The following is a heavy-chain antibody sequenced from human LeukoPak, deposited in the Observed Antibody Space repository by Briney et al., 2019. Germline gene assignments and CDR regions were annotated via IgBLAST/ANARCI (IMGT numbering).Heavy chain of an antibody. CDR2: IKQDGSQK. V-gene: IGHV3-7*01. D-gene: IGHD6-13*01. J-gene: IGHJ4*02. Sequence: PGGSLRLSCVASGFTFTNYWMNWVRQAPGKGLEWVASIKQDGSQKSYVDSVKGRFTISRDNAKNSLSLQMDSLRAEDTAVYYCARDFEAAGDDYWGQGTLVTVSS. CDR1: GFTFTNYW. CDR3: ARDFEAAGDDY.